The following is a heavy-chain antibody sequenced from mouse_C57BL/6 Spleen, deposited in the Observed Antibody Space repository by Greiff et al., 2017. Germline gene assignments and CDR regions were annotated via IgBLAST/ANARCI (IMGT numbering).Heavy chain of an antibody. D-gene: IGHD1-1*01. CDR2: INPNNGGT. CDR1: GYTFTDYN. Sequence: VQLQQSGPELVKPGASVKIPCKASGYTFTDYNMDWVKQSHGKSLEWIGDINPNNGGTIYNQKFKGKATLTVDKSSSTAYMELRSLTSEDTAVYYCARKGIHYYGSRYWYFDVWGTGTTVTVSS. V-gene: IGHV1-18*01. J-gene: IGHJ1*03. CDR3: ARKGIHYYGSRYWYFDV.